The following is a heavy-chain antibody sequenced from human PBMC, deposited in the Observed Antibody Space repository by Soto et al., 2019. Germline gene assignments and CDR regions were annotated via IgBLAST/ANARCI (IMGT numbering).Heavy chain of an antibody. V-gene: IGHV1-18*01. CDR2: INTYNGNT. D-gene: IGHD3-16*01. J-gene: IGHJ6*02. CDR1: GYSFTRYG. CDR3: AMVDVYVTPSPQDV. Sequence: QVQLVQSRAEVKNPGASVKVSCKASGYSFTRYGIAWARQAPGQGLEWMGWINTYNGNTNYAQNLQGRVTLTTDTXXTTAYTELTSLRSNDTAIYYCAMVDVYVTPSPQDVWGQGTTVIVSS.